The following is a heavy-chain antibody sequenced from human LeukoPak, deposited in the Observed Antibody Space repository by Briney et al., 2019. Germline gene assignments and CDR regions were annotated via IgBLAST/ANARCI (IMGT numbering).Heavy chain of an antibody. V-gene: IGHV1-18*01. Sequence: ASVKVSCKASGYTFTSYGFSWVRQAPGQGLEWMGWISAYNGNTNYAQKLQGRVTMTTDTSTSTAYMELRSLRSDDTAVYYCARVPYCSSTSCFYQNNWFDPWGQGTLVTVSS. CDR1: GYTFTSYG. CDR2: ISAYNGNT. CDR3: ARVPYCSSTSCFYQNNWFDP. D-gene: IGHD2-2*01. J-gene: IGHJ5*02.